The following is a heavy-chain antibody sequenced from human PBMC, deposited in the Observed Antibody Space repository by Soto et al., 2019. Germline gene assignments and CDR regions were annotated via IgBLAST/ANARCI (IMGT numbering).Heavy chain of an antibody. CDR1: GYTLTELS. V-gene: IGHV1-24*01. D-gene: IGHD3-16*01. Sequence: ASVKVSCKVSGYTLTELSMHWMRQAPGKGLEWMGGFEPEEGETIHAQKFQSRATMSEDTSTDTAYMELSSVRSEDTAVKYCATKGRWDVCYYYYGREVWGQGNTVTVSS. CDR3: ATKGRWDVCYYYYGREV. J-gene: IGHJ6*02. CDR2: FEPEEGET.